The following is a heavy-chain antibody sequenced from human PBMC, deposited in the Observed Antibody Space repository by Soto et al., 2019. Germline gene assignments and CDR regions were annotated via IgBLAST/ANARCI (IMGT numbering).Heavy chain of an antibody. CDR3: AREPTPGEVVITYYFDY. Sequence: PGGSLRLSCAASGFTFSSYGMHWVRQAPGKGLEWVAVIWYDGSNKYYADSVKGRFTISRDNSKNTLYLQMNSLRAEDTAVYYCAREPTPGEVVITYYFDYWGQGTLVTVSS. V-gene: IGHV3-33*01. J-gene: IGHJ4*02. CDR1: GFTFSSYG. D-gene: IGHD3-22*01. CDR2: IWYDGSNK.